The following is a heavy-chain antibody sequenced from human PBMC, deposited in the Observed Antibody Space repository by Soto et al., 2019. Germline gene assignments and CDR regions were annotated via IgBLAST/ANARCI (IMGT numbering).Heavy chain of an antibody. J-gene: IGHJ4*02. CDR3: ARGRAYGDHYYFDY. D-gene: IGHD4-17*01. Sequence: VQLQGSGPGLVKPSQTLSLTCTVSGGSISSGGYYWSWIRQHPGKGLEWIGYIYYSGSTYYNPSLKSRVTISVDTSKNKFSLKLSSVTAADTAVYYCARGRAYGDHYYFDYWGQGTLVTVSS. CDR1: GGSISSGGYY. V-gene: IGHV4-31*03. CDR2: IYYSGST.